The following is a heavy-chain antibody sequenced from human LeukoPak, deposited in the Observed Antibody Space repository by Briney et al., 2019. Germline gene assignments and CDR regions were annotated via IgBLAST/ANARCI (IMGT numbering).Heavy chain of an antibody. CDR2: IYYSGNT. D-gene: IGHD3-10*01. J-gene: IGHJ6*03. CDR1: GGSISSYY. Sequence: SETLSLTCTVSGGSISSYYWSWIRQPPGKGLEYIGYIYYSGNTKYNPSLKSRVTISVDTSKNQISLKLNSVAAADTAVYYCARAFSGSGSYYSEMLYYYYYMDVWGKGTTVTISS. CDR3: ARAFSGSGSYYSEMLYYYYYMDV. V-gene: IGHV4-59*01.